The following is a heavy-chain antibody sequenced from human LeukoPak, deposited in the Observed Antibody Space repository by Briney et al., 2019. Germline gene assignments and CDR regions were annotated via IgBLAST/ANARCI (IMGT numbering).Heavy chain of an antibody. CDR1: GFTFSSYA. V-gene: IGHV3-23*01. J-gene: IGHJ4*02. Sequence: SGGSLRLSCAASGFTFSSYAMSWVRQAPGKGLEWVSAISGSGGSTYYADSVKGRFTISRDNSKNTLYLQMNSLRAEDTAVYYCARDTVVVVAATGYWDYWGQGTLVTVSS. CDR2: ISGSGGST. CDR3: ARDTVVVVAATGYWDY. D-gene: IGHD2-15*01.